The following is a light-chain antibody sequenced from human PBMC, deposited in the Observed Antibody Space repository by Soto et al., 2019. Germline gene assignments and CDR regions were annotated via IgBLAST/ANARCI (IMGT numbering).Light chain of an antibody. CDR1: QSISSW. CDR3: QQYNSLNT. J-gene: IGKJ2*01. Sequence: DIQMTQSPSTLSASVGDRVTITCRASQSISSWLAWYQQKPGKAPKVLIYKASSLESGVPSRFSGSGSGTEFTLTISSLQPDDFATYYCQQYNSLNTFGQGTKLEI. CDR2: KAS. V-gene: IGKV1-5*03.